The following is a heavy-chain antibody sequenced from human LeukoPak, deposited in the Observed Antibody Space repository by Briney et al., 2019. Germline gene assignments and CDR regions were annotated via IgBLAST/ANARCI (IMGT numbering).Heavy chain of an antibody. J-gene: IGHJ6*03. V-gene: IGHV4-59*08. D-gene: IGHD5-18*01. CDR3: ARLHADTSLIPYYYIYV. Sequence: PSETLSLTCTVSGGSISGHYWSWIRQPPGKGLEWVGYIYYSGSTNYNPSLKSRATISVDTSMNQYSLKLSSVTAADTAVYYCARLHADTSLIPYYYIYVWGKGTTVTVSS. CDR1: GGSISGHY. CDR2: IYYSGST.